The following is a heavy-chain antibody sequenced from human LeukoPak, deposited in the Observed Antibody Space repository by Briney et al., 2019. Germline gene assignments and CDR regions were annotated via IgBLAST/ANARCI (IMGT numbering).Heavy chain of an antibody. CDR3: AISIRFLGVFDY. D-gene: IGHD3-3*01. J-gene: IGHJ4*02. CDR1: GFTFSSYW. V-gene: IGHV3-74*01. CDR2: INSDWSNT. Sequence: GGSLILSCAVSGFTFSSYWMHWVRQAPGKGLVWVSLINSDWSNTNSADSVKGRFTISRDNAKNTLYLQMNSLRAEDTAVYYCAISIRFLGVFDYWGQGTLVTVSS.